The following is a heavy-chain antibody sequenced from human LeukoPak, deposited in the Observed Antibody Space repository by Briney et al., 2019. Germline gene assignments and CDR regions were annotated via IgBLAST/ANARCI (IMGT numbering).Heavy chain of an antibody. CDR3: ARDWNSGNGGNY. D-gene: IGHD1-7*01. CDR2: IYHSGHT. V-gene: IGHV4-38-2*02. Sequence: SETLSLTCTVSGYSISSGYYWGWIRQPPGKGLEWIGNIYHSGHTFYNPSLKSRVAISVDTSKNQFSLKLTSATAADTAVYYCARDWNSGNGGNYWGQGSLVTVSS. CDR1: GYSISSGYY. J-gene: IGHJ4*02.